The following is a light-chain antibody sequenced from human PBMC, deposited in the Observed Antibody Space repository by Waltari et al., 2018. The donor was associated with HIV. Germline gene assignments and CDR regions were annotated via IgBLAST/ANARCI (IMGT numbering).Light chain of an antibody. CDR3: SSYTVRNTLI. J-gene: IGLJ2*01. V-gene: IGLV2-14*03. Sequence: QSALTQPASISGSPGPSVTISFTGINSDLQLYVSVSWYQPLPAKAPQRIIFELSVRPSGISQRFSGSKSGNTASLTISGLQAEDEADYYSSSYTVRNTLIFGGGTKLTVL. CDR2: ELS. CDR1: NSDLQLYVS.